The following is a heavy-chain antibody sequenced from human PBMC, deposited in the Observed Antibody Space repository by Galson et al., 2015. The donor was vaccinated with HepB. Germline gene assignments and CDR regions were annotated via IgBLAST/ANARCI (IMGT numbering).Heavy chain of an antibody. CDR3: ASGGYCSSTSCYKHDAFDI. V-gene: IGHV4-31*03. Sequence: LTCTVSGGSISSGGYYWSWIRQHPGKGLEWIGYIYYSGSTYYNPSLKSRVTISVDTSKNQFSLKLSSVTAADTAVYYCASGGYCSSTSCYKHDAFDIWGQGTMVTVSS. CDR1: GGSISSGGYY. CDR2: IYYSGST. D-gene: IGHD2-2*02. J-gene: IGHJ3*02.